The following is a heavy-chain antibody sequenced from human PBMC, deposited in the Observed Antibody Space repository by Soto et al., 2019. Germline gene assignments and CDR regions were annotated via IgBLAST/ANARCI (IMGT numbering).Heavy chain of an antibody. Sequence: QVHLVQSGAEIKKPASSVKVSCKASGGSDVFNNYPVSWVRQAPGQGLEWMGAIITMFNTADYAQRFLGRVTITADELTRRVYMELTNITSDEMDVYYCARHYPTAVSGAGWFDTWGQGTLVTVSS. J-gene: IGHJ5*02. V-gene: IGHV1-69*01. CDR3: ARHYPTAVSGAGWFDT. D-gene: IGHD6-19*01. CDR2: IITMFNTA. CDR1: GGSDVFNNYP.